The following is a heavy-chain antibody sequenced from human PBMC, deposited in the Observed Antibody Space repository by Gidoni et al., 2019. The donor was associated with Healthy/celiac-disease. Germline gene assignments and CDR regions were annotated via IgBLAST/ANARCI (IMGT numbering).Heavy chain of an antibody. D-gene: IGHD6-19*01. V-gene: IGHV3-15*01. CDR1: GFTFSNAW. Sequence: LSCAASGFTFSNAWMSWVRQAPGKGLEWVGRIKSKTDGGTTDYAAPVKGRFTISRDDSKNTLYLQMNSLKTEDTAVYYCTTEPAGDYYYGMDVWGQGTTVTVSS. J-gene: IGHJ6*02. CDR2: IKSKTDGGTT. CDR3: TTEPAGDYYYGMDV.